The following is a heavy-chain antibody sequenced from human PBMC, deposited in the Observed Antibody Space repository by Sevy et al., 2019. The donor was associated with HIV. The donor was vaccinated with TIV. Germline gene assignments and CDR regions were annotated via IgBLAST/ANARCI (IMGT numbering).Heavy chain of an antibody. CDR3: TTEEGWFGLGTHYSGLDV. J-gene: IGHJ6*02. CDR1: KLTFTNAW. V-gene: IGHV3-15*01. D-gene: IGHD3-10*01. Sequence: GGSLRLSCAASKLTFTNAWMNWVRQAPGKGLEWVGRIKSKTDGGTTDYAAPVKGRFTISRDDSKNTLYLQMNSQKTVDTAVYYCTTEEGWFGLGTHYSGLDVWGQGTTVTVSS. CDR2: IKSKTDGGTT.